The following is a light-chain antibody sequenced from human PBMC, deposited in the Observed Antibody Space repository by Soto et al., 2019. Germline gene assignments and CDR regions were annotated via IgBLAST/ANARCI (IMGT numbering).Light chain of an antibody. CDR1: QSVGSSY. V-gene: IGKV3-20*01. CDR3: QQYTTTSWT. J-gene: IGKJ1*01. CDR2: GTS. Sequence: EVVLTQSPGTLSLSPGERATLSCRASQSVGSSYLAWYQQKPGQAPRVLIYGTSSRATGIPDRFSGSGSGTEFTLTISRLEPEDFAVYYCQQYTTTSWTFGQGTKVEIE.